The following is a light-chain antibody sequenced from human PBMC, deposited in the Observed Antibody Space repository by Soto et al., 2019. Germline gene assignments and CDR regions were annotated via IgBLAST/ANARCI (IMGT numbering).Light chain of an antibody. CDR3: QHYKTWPLS. CDR2: DAS. Sequence: ENVLTQSPGTLSLSPGDRATLSCRASQSVSSSYLAWFQQKPGQAPRLLIYDASTRATGIPARFSGIGSGTEFTLIISSLQSEDFAVYYCQHYKTWPLSFGGGTKVDIK. V-gene: IGKV3-15*01. J-gene: IGKJ4*01. CDR1: QSVSSSY.